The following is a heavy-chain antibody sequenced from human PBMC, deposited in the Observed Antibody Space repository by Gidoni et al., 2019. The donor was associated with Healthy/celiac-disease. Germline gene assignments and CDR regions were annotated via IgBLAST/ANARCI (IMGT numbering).Heavy chain of an antibody. Sequence: QLQLQESGPGLVKPSETLSLTCTVSGGSISSSRYYWGWIRQPPGKGLEWIGSIYYSGSTYYNPSLKSRVTISVDTSKNQFSLKLSSVTAADTAVYYCATGEDYYDSSGYLGIDYWGQGTLVTVSS. CDR3: ATGEDYYDSSGYLGIDY. D-gene: IGHD3-22*01. CDR1: GGSISSSRYY. CDR2: IYYSGST. J-gene: IGHJ4*02. V-gene: IGHV4-39*07.